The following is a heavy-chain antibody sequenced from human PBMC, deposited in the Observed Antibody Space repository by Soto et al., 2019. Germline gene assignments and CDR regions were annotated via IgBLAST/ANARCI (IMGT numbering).Heavy chain of an antibody. J-gene: IGHJ4*02. CDR3: ARLPGNTYGLFDY. CDR2: IHYTGST. CDR1: GGSFSTYY. D-gene: IGHD5-18*01. V-gene: IGHV4-59*01. Sequence: SETLSLTCTVSGGSFSTYYWSWIRQPPGKGLEWIGYIHYTGSTSYNPSLKSRVTISMDTSKTQFSLKVRSVTSADTAVYYCARLPGNTYGLFDYWGQGALVTVSS.